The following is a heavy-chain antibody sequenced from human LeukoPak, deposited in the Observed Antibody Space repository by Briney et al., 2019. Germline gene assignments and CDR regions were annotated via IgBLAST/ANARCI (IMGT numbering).Heavy chain of an antibody. J-gene: IGHJ4*02. CDR3: VRSAFHAGSGNYYDY. CDR1: GFTFRNYV. D-gene: IGHD3-22*01. CDR2: TSSDLNVE. V-gene: IGHV3-30-3*01. Sequence: GGSLRLSCAASGFTFRNYVIHWVRQAPGKGLEWVAVTSSDLNVELYADSVKGRFTISRDNAENTLYLQMNSLRVEDTAVYYCVRSAFHAGSGNYYDYWGQGTLVTVSS.